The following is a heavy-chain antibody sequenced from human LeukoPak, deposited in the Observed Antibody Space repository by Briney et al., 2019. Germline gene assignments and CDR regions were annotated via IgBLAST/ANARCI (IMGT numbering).Heavy chain of an antibody. CDR2: IYYSGST. D-gene: IGHD3-3*01. J-gene: IGHJ3*02. CDR3: ARGRATIFGVVISYYAFDI. CDR1: GGSISSSSYY. Sequence: SETLSLTCTVSGGSISSSSYYWGWIRQPPGKGLEWIGSIYYSGSTYYNPSLKSRVTISVDTSKNQFSLKLSSVTAADTAVYYCARGRATIFGVVISYYAFDIWGQGTMVTVSP. V-gene: IGHV4-39*07.